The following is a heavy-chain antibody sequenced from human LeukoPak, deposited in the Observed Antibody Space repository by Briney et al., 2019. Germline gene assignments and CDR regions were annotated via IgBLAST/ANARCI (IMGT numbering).Heavy chain of an antibody. CDR2: IKQDGSEK. Sequence: GGSLRLSCAASGFTFSTPWMNWVRQAPGKGLEWVANIKQDGSEKYYVDSVKGRFTISRDNAKNSLYLQMNSLRAEDTAVYYCARGLYGAYWGQGTLVTVSS. CDR1: GFTFSTPW. CDR3: ARGLYGAY. J-gene: IGHJ4*02. D-gene: IGHD4-17*01. V-gene: IGHV3-7*01.